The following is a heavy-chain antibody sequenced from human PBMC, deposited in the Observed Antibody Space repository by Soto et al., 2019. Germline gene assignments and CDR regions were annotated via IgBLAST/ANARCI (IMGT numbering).Heavy chain of an antibody. J-gene: IGHJ1*01. V-gene: IGHV3-49*03. CDR3: ASDRYYDFWLLH. Sequence: PGGSLRLSCTASGFTFGDYAMSWFRQAPGKGLEWVGFIRSKAYGGTTEYAASVKGRFTISRDDSKSIAYLQMNSLKTEDTAVYYCASDRYYDFWLLHWGHGTLVTVSS. D-gene: IGHD3-3*01. CDR2: IRSKAYGGTT. CDR1: GFTFGDYA.